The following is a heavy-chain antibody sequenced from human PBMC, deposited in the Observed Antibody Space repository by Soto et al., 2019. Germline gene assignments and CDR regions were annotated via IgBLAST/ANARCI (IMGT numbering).Heavy chain of an antibody. CDR2: TYYRSKWYN. CDR1: GDSVSSNSAT. Sequence: SQTLSLTCAISGDSVSSNSATWDCIRQSPSRGLEWLGRTYYRSKWYNDYAVSVKSRITINPDTSKNQFSLQLNSVTPEDTAVYYCARGGGPARNWFDPWGQGTLVTVSS. CDR3: ARGGGPARNWFDP. V-gene: IGHV6-1*01. D-gene: IGHD3-10*01. J-gene: IGHJ5*02.